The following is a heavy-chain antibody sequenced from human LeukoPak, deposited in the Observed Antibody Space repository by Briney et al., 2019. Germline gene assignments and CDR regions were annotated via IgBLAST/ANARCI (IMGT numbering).Heavy chain of an antibody. V-gene: IGHV3-23*01. CDR1: GFTFSSYA. D-gene: IGHD3-22*01. CDR2: ISGSGGST. CDR3: AKGGMDYYDSSGYAGAFGI. J-gene: IGHJ3*02. Sequence: GGSLRLSCAASGFTFSSYAMSWVRQAPGKGLEWVSAISGSGGSTYYADSVKGRFTISRDNSKNTLYLQMNSLRAEDTAVYYCAKGGMDYYDSSGYAGAFGIWGQGTMVTVSS.